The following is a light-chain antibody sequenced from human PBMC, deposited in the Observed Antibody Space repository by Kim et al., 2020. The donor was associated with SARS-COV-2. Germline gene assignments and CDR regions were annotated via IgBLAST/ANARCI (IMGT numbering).Light chain of an antibody. CDR3: QYYASSTWA. J-gene: IGKJ1*01. CDR2: GAS. CDR1: QSVDSSS. V-gene: IGKV3-20*01. Sequence: SPGEGAPLSCRVSQSVDSSSLAWYQQKPGQAPRLLIYGASTRATGITDRFSGTGSGTDFTLTISRLELEDFAVYYCQYYASSTWAFGQGTKVDIK.